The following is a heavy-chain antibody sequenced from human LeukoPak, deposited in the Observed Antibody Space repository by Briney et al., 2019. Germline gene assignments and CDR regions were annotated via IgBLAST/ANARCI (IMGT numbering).Heavy chain of an antibody. CDR1: GFTFSNFA. D-gene: IGHD1-26*01. Sequence: GGSLRLSCAASGFTFSNFAMSWVRQAPGKGLQWVSAISDSGGGTFYADSVKGRFTISRDNSKNTLYLQMNSLRAEDTAVYYCAKAGIGWVAFEYWGQGTLVTVSS. CDR3: AKAGIGWVAFEY. J-gene: IGHJ4*02. V-gene: IGHV3-23*01. CDR2: ISDSGGGT.